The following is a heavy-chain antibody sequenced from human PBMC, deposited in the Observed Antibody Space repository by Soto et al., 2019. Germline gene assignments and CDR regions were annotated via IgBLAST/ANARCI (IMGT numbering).Heavy chain of an antibody. Sequence: EVQLVESGGGVVQPGGSLRLSCTASGFTFNTHWMHWFRQAPGQGLVWVSRIYFDGITTNYADSVKGRLAVSRDNAKNTVYLHVNTLRDEDSAVYYCARGGAMGVDYWGQGTLVTVSS. CDR1: GFTFNTHW. D-gene: IGHD1-26*01. J-gene: IGHJ4*02. V-gene: IGHV3-74*01. CDR2: IYFDGITT. CDR3: ARGGAMGVDY.